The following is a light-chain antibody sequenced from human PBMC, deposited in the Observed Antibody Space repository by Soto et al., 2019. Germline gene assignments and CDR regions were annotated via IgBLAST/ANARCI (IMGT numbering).Light chain of an antibody. CDR2: GTS. CDR3: QQYGSSPYT. CDR1: QSVNSNF. Sequence: EIVLTQSPGTLSLSPGERVTLSCRASQSVNSNFLAWFQQKPGQAPRLLMYGTSSRATGIPDRFSGSGSGTDFTLTISRVEPEDFAVYYCQQYGSSPYTFGQGTTLEIK. J-gene: IGKJ2*01. V-gene: IGKV3-20*01.